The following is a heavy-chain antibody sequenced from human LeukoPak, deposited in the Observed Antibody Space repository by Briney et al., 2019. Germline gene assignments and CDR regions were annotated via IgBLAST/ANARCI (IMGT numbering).Heavy chain of an antibody. CDR1: DGSINNYY. V-gene: IGHV4-59*01. D-gene: IGHD6-19*01. J-gene: IGHJ4*02. CDR3: ASSSGWYEGLRF. Sequence: SETLSLTCTVSDGSINNYYWTWIRQPPGKGLEYIGYIFHRGSTNYSPSLKSRITMSVDTSKNQFSLKLSSVTAADTAVYYCASSSGWYEGLRFWGQGTLVTVSS. CDR2: IFHRGST.